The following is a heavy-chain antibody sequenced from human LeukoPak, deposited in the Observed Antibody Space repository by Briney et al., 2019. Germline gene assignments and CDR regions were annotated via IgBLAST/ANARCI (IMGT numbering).Heavy chain of an antibody. D-gene: IGHD6-6*01. CDR1: GGSISSYY. J-gene: IGHJ6*02. CDR3: ARSLRIAARPAYYYGMDV. CDR2: INHSGST. V-gene: IGHV4-34*01. Sequence: SETLSLTCTVSGGSISSYYWSWIRQPPGKGLEWIGEINHSGSTNYNPSLKSRVTISVDTSKNQFSLKLSSVTAADTAVYYCARSLRIAARPAYYYGMDVWGQGTTVTVSS.